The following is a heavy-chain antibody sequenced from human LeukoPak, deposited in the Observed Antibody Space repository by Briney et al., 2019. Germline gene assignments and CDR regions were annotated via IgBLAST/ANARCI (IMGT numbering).Heavy chain of an antibody. D-gene: IGHD6-13*01. CDR1: GGSFSGYY. CDR2: INHSGST. Sequence: SEPLSLTCAVYGGSFSGYYWSWIRQPPGKGLEWIGEINHSGSTNYNPSLKSRVTISVDTSKNQFSLKLSSVTAADTAVYYCARGPTAVALVLEDYWGQGTLVTVSS. V-gene: IGHV4-34*01. CDR3: ARGPTAVALVLEDY. J-gene: IGHJ4*02.